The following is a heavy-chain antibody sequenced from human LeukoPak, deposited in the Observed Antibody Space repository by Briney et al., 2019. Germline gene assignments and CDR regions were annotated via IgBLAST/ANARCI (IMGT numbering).Heavy chain of an antibody. CDR1: GFTFSSYW. Sequence: GGSLRLSCAASGFTFSSYWMSWVRQSPGKGLEWVSVIHSGGNTYYADSVKGRFTISRDNFKNTLYLQMDSLRAEDTAMYYCARDVGYYYDGSGIYWGQGTLVTVSS. CDR2: IHSGGNT. D-gene: IGHD3-22*01. V-gene: IGHV3-53*01. CDR3: ARDVGYYYDGSGIY. J-gene: IGHJ4*02.